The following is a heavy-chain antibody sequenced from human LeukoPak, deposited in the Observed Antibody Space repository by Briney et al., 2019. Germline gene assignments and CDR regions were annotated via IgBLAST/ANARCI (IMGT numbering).Heavy chain of an antibody. D-gene: IGHD3-3*01. V-gene: IGHV4-39*01. Sequence: SETLSLTCTVSGGSISSSSYYWGWIRQPPGKGLEWFGSIYYSGSTYYNPSLKGRVTISVATSKNQFSLKLSSVTPADTPVYYCARSFGSGYYTSPGWFDPWGQGTLVTVSS. J-gene: IGHJ5*02. CDR3: ARSFGSGYYTSPGWFDP. CDR1: GGSISSSSYY. CDR2: IYYSGST.